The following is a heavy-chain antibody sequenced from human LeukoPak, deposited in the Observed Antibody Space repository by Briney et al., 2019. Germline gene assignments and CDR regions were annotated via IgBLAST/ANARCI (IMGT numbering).Heavy chain of an antibody. D-gene: IGHD1-7*01. CDR1: GYTFTSYD. CDR3: ARPSRKGTTGFYYYMDV. J-gene: IGHJ6*03. Sequence: GASVKVSCKASGYTFTSYDINWVRQATGQGLEWMGWMNPNSGNTGYAQKFQGRVTMTRNTSISTAYMELSRLRSDDTAVYYCARPSRKGTTGFYYYMDVWGKGTTVTVSS. CDR2: MNPNSGNT. V-gene: IGHV1-8*01.